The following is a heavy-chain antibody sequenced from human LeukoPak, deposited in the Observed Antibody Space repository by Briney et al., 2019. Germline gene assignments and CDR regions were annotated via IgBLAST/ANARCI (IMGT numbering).Heavy chain of an antibody. CDR3: ARDGYSSSSLDY. CDR2: ITSSSTYI. V-gene: IGHV3-21*01. J-gene: IGHJ4*02. Sequence: KPGGSLRLSCAASGFIFSSYSINWVRQAPGKGLEWVSSITSSSTYIYYADSVKGRFTISRDNAKNSLYLQMDSLRAEDTAVYYCARDGYSSSSLDYWGPGTLVTVSS. CDR1: GFIFSSYS. D-gene: IGHD6-19*01.